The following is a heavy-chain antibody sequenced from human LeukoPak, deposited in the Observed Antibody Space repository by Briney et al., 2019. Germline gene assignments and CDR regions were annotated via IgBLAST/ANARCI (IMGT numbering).Heavy chain of an antibody. D-gene: IGHD3-16*01. V-gene: IGHV3-53*01. Sequence: GGFLRHSREASGLTVSGTHMSWVRQAPGKGLEWVSAIYTGGTTYYSDSVEGRFTISRDKSKNTLYLQMDSLRVEDTAVYYCARDQATSGGGLDSWGQGTLVTVSS. CDR2: IYTGGTT. CDR3: ARDQATSGGGLDS. J-gene: IGHJ4*02. CDR1: GLTVSGTH.